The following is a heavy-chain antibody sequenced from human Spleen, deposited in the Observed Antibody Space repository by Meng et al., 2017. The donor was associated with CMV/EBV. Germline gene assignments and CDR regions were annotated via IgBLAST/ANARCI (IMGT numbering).Heavy chain of an antibody. CDR1: GGSMTSYY. CDR3: ARARFDY. CDR2: IYYSGST. J-gene: IGHJ4*02. V-gene: IGHV4-59*08. Sequence: GSLRLSCTVSGGSMTSYYWSWIRQPPGKGLEWIGYIYYSGSTYYNPSLKSRVTISVDTSKNQFSLKLSSVTAADTAVYYCARARFDYWGQGTLVTVSS.